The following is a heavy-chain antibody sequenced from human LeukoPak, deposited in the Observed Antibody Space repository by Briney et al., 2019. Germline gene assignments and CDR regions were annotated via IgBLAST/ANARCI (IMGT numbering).Heavy chain of an antibody. CDR3: AKSTIFGVAGGFDP. J-gene: IGHJ5*02. CDR2: ISGSGGST. CDR1: GFTFSNYA. V-gene: IGHV3-23*01. D-gene: IGHD3-3*01. Sequence: GGSLRLSCAASGFTFSNYAMNWARQAPGKGLEWVSGISGSGGSTYYADSVKGRFTISRDNSKNTLYLQMNSLRAEDTAVYYCAKSTIFGVAGGFDPWGQGTLVTVSS.